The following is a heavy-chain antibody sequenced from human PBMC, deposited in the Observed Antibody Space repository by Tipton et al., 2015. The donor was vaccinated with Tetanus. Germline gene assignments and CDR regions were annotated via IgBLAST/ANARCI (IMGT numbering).Heavy chain of an antibody. J-gene: IGHJ4*02. CDR2: IYYSGDT. D-gene: IGHD3-10*01. Sequence: TLSLTCTVSGGSISSYYWSWIRQPPGKGLEWIGYIYYSGDTNYNPSLKSRATMSVDTSKNQFSLKLSSVTAADTAVYYCARAAAEWFGESTFDCWGQGTLVTVSS. V-gene: IGHV4-59*01. CDR3: ARAAAEWFGESTFDC. CDR1: GGSISSYY.